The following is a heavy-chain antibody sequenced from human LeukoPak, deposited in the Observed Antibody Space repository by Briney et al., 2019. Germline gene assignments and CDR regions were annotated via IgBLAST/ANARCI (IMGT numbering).Heavy chain of an antibody. Sequence: SETLSLTCTVSGGSISGYYWSWIRQPGGRARVWSGRIYTSERTNYNPSLKSRVIMSADTSKNQFSLKLTSVTAADTAVYFCAREADYYDTSGYYYLDYWGQGTLVTVSS. D-gene: IGHD3-22*01. CDR2: IYTSERT. CDR3: AREADYYDTSGYYYLDY. CDR1: GGSISGYY. J-gene: IGHJ4*02. V-gene: IGHV4-4*07.